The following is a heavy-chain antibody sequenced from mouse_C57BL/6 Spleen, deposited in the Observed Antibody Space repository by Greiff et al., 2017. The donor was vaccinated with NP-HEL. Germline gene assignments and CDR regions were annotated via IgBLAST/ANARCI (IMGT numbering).Heavy chain of an antibody. CDR2: ISDGGSYT. Sequence: EVQRVESGGGLVKPGGSLKLSCAASGFTFSSYAMSWVRQTPEKRLEWVATISDGGSYTYYPDNVKGRFTISRDNAKNNLYLQMSHLKSEDTAMYYCARDPYGSSYRYFDVWGTGTTVTVSS. J-gene: IGHJ1*03. CDR3: ARDPYGSSYRYFDV. D-gene: IGHD1-1*01. V-gene: IGHV5-4*01. CDR1: GFTFSSYA.